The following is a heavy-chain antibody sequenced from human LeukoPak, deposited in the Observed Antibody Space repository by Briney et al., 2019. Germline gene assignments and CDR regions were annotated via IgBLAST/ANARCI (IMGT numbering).Heavy chain of an antibody. CDR1: GGSISSYY. V-gene: IGHV4-59*01. CDR2: IYYSGST. CDR3: GGVVLDAFDI. J-gene: IGHJ3*02. Sequence: PSETLSLTCTVSGGSISSYYWSWIRQPPGKGLEWIGYIYYSGSTNYNPSLKSRVTISVDTSKNQFSLKLSSVTAADTAVYYCGGVVLDAFDIWGQGTMVTVSS.